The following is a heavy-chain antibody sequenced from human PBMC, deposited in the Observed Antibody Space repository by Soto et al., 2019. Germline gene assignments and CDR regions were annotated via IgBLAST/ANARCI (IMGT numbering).Heavy chain of an antibody. Sequence: GGSLRLSCAASGFTFSSYGMHWVRQAPGKGLEWMAVISYDGSNKYYADSVKGRFTISRDNSKNTLYLQMNSLRAEDTAVYYCAKDLAGTARPRRYFDYWGQGTLVTVSS. J-gene: IGHJ4*02. CDR3: AKDLAGTARPRRYFDY. CDR1: GFTFSSYG. CDR2: ISYDGSNK. D-gene: IGHD3-10*01. V-gene: IGHV3-30*18.